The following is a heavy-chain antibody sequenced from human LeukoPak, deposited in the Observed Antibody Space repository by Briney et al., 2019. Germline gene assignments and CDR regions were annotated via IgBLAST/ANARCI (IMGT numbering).Heavy chain of an antibody. CDR3: ASVGGSGPGNWFDP. CDR1: GGSISSSSYY. D-gene: IGHD3-10*01. Sequence: PSETLSLTCTVSGGSISSSSYYWGWIRQPPGKGLEWIGSIYYSGSTYYNPSLKSRVTISVDTSKNQFSLKLSSVTAADTAVYYCASVGGSGPGNWFDPWGQGTLVTVSS. J-gene: IGHJ5*02. CDR2: IYYSGST. V-gene: IGHV4-39*01.